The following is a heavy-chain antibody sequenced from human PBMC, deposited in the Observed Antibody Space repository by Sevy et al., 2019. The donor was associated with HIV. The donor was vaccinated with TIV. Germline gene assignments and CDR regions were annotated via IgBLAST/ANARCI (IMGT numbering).Heavy chain of an antibody. D-gene: IGHD3-22*01. V-gene: IGHV3-23*01. CDR3: AKVLVTMIVVANYFDY. CDR1: GFTFSSYA. Sequence: GGSLRLSCAASGFTFSSYAMSWVRQAPGKGLEWVSAISGSGGSTYYADSVKGRFTISRDNSKNTLYLQMNSLRAEDMAVYYCAKVLVTMIVVANYFDYWGQGTLVTVSS. J-gene: IGHJ4*02. CDR2: ISGSGGST.